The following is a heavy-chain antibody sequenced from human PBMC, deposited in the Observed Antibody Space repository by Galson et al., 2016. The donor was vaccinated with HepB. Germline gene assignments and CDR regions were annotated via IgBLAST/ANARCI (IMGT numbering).Heavy chain of an antibody. J-gene: IGHJ4*02. D-gene: IGHD6-6*01. V-gene: IGHV1-69*13. Sequence: SVKVSCKASGGTFSRYAFSWVRQAPGQGLEWMGTIIPLFGVTNYAQKFQGRVTITADASTSAAYMELSSLRSEDTAVYYCAGGVDEVAGRPRLSPFDYWGQGTLVSVSS. CDR2: IIPLFGVT. CDR3: AGGVDEVAGRPRLSPFDY. CDR1: GGTFSRYA.